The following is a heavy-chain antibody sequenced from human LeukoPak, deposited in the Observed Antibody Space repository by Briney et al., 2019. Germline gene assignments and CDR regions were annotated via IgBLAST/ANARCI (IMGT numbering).Heavy chain of an antibody. Sequence: GGSLRLSCGASGFTFGDCAMNWVRQAPGKGLEWVSGINWNGGSRAYADSVKGRFTISRDNAKNSLYLQMDSLRADDTAVYYCARARGSYSFDYWGQGTLVTVSS. V-gene: IGHV3-20*04. CDR3: ARARGSYSFDY. CDR2: INWNGGSR. CDR1: GFTFGDCA. J-gene: IGHJ4*02. D-gene: IGHD3-10*01.